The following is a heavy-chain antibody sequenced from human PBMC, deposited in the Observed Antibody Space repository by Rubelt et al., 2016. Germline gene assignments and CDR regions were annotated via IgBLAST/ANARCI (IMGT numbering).Heavy chain of an antibody. V-gene: IGHV3-33*01. CDR1: GFTFRSYG. J-gene: IGHJ4*02. CDR3: GRGLGLELCN. Sequence: GGLVQPGRSLRLSCAASGFTFRSYGMQWVRQAPGKGLEWVAVIWHDGSKKYYADSVKGRFTISRDNSKSTLNLQMNSLRVEDTAVYYCGRGLGLELCNWGQGTLVTVSS. D-gene: IGHD1-7*01. CDR2: IWHDGSKK.